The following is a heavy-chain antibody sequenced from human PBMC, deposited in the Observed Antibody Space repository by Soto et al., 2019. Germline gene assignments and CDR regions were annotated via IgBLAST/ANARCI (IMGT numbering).Heavy chain of an antibody. Sequence: EVQLVESGGGLVQPGGALRLSCAVSGFTFSNYWMSWVCQAPGKGLEWVANIKQDGSEKYYVDSVKGRFTISRDNAKNSLYLQMNSLGAEDTAVYFCASGLWTFQHWGQGTLVTVSS. CDR2: IKQDGSEK. J-gene: IGHJ1*01. CDR1: GFTFSNYW. CDR3: ASGLWTFQH. D-gene: IGHD3-10*01. V-gene: IGHV3-7*01.